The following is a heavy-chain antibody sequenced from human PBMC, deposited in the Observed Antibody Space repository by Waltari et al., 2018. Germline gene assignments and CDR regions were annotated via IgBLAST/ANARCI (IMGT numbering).Heavy chain of an antibody. J-gene: IGHJ3*02. V-gene: IGHV4-38-2*01. CDR3: VGAFDI. Sequence: QVQLQESGPGLVKPSETLSLTCAVSGYSISSGYYWGWIRQPPGKGLEWIGSIYHSGSTYYNPSLKSRVTISVDTSKNTLYLQMNSLRAEDTAVYYCVGAFDIWGQGTMVTVSS. CDR2: IYHSGST. CDR1: GYSISSGYY.